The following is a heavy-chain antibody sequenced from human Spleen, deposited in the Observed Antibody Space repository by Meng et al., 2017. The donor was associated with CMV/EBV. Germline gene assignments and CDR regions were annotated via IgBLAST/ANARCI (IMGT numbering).Heavy chain of an antibody. J-gene: IGHJ4*02. D-gene: IGHD4-11*01. V-gene: IGHV1-18*04. CDR1: GYTFTGYH. Sequence: ASVKGSCKASGYTFTGYHMHWVRQAPGQGLEWMGWISPYNGNTNYEQKFQGRVTMTTDTSTSTAYMELRSLRSDDTAVYYCARVTTVTTRRCYFDYWGQGTLVTVSS. CDR3: ARVTTVTTRRCYFDY. CDR2: ISPYNGNT.